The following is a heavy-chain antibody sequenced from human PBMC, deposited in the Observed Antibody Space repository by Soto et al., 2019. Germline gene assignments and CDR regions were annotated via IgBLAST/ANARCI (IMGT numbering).Heavy chain of an antibody. CDR2: IYYSGST. Sequence: SETLSLTCTVSGCSISSGGYYWSWIRQHPGKGLEWIGYIYYSGSTYYNPSLKSRVTISVDTSKNQFSLKLSSVTAADTAVYYCARNTYYYGSGSYYNYYGMDVWGQGTTVTVSS. CDR1: GCSISSGGYY. D-gene: IGHD3-10*01. CDR3: ARNTYYYGSGSYYNYYGMDV. J-gene: IGHJ6*02. V-gene: IGHV4-31*03.